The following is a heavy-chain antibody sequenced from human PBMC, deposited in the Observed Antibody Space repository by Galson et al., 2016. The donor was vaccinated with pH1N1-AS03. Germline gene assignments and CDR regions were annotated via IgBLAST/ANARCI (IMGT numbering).Heavy chain of an antibody. Sequence: LRLSCAASGFTFSNYGMHWVRQAPGKGLEWVALISPDGTKTHQADSVKGRFTISRDNSKSTLSLQMNSLRTEDTAVYYCARIISVSGTPGDYWGQGTLVTVSS. D-gene: IGHD6-19*01. CDR1: GFTFSNYG. CDR3: ARIISVSGTPGDY. J-gene: IGHJ4*02. V-gene: IGHV3-30*03. CDR2: ISPDGTKT.